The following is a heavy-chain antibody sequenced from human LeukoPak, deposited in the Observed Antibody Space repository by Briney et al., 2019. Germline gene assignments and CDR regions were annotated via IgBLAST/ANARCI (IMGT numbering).Heavy chain of an antibody. CDR2: IYTSGGT. J-gene: IGHJ5*02. CDR1: GGSISSYY. CDR3: ARDQVAGTNWFDP. D-gene: IGHD6-19*01. V-gene: IGHV4-4*07. Sequence: SETMSLTCTVSGGSISSYYWSWIRQPAGKGLEWIGRIYTSGGTNYNPSLKSRVTMSVDTSKNQFSLKLSSVTAADTAVYYCARDQVAGTNWFDPWGQGTLVTVSS.